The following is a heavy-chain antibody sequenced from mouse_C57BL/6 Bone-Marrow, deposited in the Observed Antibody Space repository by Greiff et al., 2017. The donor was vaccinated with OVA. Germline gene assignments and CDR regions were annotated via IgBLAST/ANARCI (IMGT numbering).Heavy chain of an antibody. CDR1: GFTFSDYY. CDR2: ISNGGGST. Sequence: EVQLVESGGGLVQPGGSLKLSCAASGFTFSDYYMYWVRQTPEKRLEWVAYISNGGGSTYYPDTVKGRFTISRDNAKNPLYLQMSRLKSEDTAMYYCARSHYYGSSYFDYWGQGTTLTVSS. J-gene: IGHJ2*01. D-gene: IGHD1-1*01. V-gene: IGHV5-12*01. CDR3: ARSHYYGSSYFDY.